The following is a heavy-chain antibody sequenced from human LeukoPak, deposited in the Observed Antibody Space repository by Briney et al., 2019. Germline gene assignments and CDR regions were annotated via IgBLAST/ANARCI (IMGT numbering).Heavy chain of an antibody. D-gene: IGHD6-13*01. J-gene: IGHJ4*02. CDR3: ARRAIAEGFDY. V-gene: IGHV3-48*03. CDR1: GFSSYE. Sequence: GGSLRLSCAVSGFSSYEMNWVRQAPGKGLEWVSYISSSGRTIYYADSVKGRFTISRDSPKNSLYLQMNSLRVEDTAVYYCARRAIAEGFDYWGQGTLVTVSS. CDR2: ISSSGRTI.